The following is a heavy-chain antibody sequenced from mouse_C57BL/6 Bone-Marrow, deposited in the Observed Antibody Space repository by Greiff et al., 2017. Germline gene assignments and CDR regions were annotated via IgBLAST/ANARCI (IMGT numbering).Heavy chain of an antibody. V-gene: IGHV1-69*01. CDR3: ARAFITTVVAHYYAMDY. J-gene: IGHJ4*01. Sequence: VQLQQPGAELVMPGASVKLSCKASGYTFTSYWMHWVKQRPGQGLAWIGEIDPSASYTNYNQKFKGKSTLTVDKSSSPAYMQLSSLTSEDSAVYYCARAFITTVVAHYYAMDYWGQGTSVTVSS. CDR1: GYTFTSYW. CDR2: IDPSASYT. D-gene: IGHD1-1*01.